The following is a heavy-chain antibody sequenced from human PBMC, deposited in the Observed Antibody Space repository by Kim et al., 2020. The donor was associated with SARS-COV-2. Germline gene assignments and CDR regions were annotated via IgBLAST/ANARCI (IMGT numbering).Heavy chain of an antibody. D-gene: IGHD3-22*01. J-gene: IGHJ4*02. CDR2: LSGSGGST. V-gene: IGHV3-23*01. CDR3: AKGPSYYFDTSGHNYFDY. Sequence: GGSLRLSCAASGFTFSSYAMSWVRQAPGKGLEWVSGLSGSGGSTYYADSVKGRFTISRDNSKNALYLQMNSLRAEDTAVYYCAKGPSYYFDTSGHNYFDYWGQGTLVTVSS. CDR1: GFTFSSYA.